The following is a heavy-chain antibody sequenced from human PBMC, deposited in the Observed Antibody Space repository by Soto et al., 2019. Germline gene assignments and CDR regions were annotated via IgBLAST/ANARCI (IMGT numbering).Heavy chain of an antibody. CDR3: EGRGQGWYFDY. CDR1: GDSISSSNYY. Sequence: SETLSLTCSVSGDSISSSNYYWGWIRQSPGKGLEWIGSMSYSGSDSYNPSLKSRVTISVDTSEKQISLRLSSVTAADTAVYYCEGRGQGWYFDYCGPGHLVTVSS. D-gene: IGHD6-19*01. CDR2: MSYSGSD. V-gene: IGHV4-39*01. J-gene: IGHJ4*02.